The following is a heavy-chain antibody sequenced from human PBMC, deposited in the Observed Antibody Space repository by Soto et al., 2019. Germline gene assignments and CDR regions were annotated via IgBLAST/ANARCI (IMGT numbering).Heavy chain of an antibody. V-gene: IGHV3-7*04. CDR3: ARGALLYHWNYDPGPGDY. CDR1: GFTFSSYW. Sequence: PGGSLRLSCAASGFTFSSYWMSWVRQAPGKGLEWVANIKQDGSEKYYVDSVKGRFTISRDNAKNSLYLQMNSLRAEDTAVYYCARGALLYHWNYDPGPGDYWGQGTLVSVSS. CDR2: IKQDGSEK. D-gene: IGHD1-7*01. J-gene: IGHJ4*02.